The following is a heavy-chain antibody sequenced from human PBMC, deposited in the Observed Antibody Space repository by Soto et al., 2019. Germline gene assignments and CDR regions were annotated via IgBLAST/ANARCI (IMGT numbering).Heavy chain of an antibody. CDR3: ARDLAKGGGSAGFDY. Sequence: ASVKISCKASGYTFTGYYIHWVRQAPGQGLEWMGWINPNSGGTKYPQKFQGRVTMTRDTSIRTVYMSLTGLKSDDTAVYFCARDLAKGGGSAGFDYWGQGTLVTVSS. CDR2: INPNSGGT. V-gene: IGHV1-2*02. CDR1: GYTFTGYY. D-gene: IGHD2-15*01. J-gene: IGHJ4*02.